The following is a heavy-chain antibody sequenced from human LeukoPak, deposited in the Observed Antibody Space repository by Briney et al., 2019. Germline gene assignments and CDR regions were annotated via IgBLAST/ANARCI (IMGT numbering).Heavy chain of an antibody. CDR2: ISNSSTYI. D-gene: IGHD1/OR15-1a*01. CDR3: AKDSNIPKYYYYYYMDV. V-gene: IGHV3-21*01. J-gene: IGHJ6*03. Sequence: PGGSLRLSCAASGFTFSTNSMNWVRQAPGKGLEWVSSISNSSTYIYYADSVKGRLTISRDNSKNTLYLQMNSLRAEDTAVYYCAKDSNIPKYYYYYYMDVWGKGTTVTVSS. CDR1: GFTFSTNS.